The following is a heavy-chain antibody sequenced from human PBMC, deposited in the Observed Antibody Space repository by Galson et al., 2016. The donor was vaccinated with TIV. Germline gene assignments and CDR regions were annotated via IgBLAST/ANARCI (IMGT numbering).Heavy chain of an antibody. CDR1: GFTFSNYN. J-gene: IGHJ4*02. V-gene: IGHV3-33*08. Sequence: SLRLSCAASGFTFSNYNMNWVRQAPGKGLEWVAVIWFDGSNDRYADSVKGRFTISRDNSKNTLYLQMNSLRAEDTAMYYCGRGELATTKILFDYWGQGTLVTVSS. CDR3: GRGELATTKILFDY. D-gene: IGHD1-1*01. CDR2: IWFDGSND.